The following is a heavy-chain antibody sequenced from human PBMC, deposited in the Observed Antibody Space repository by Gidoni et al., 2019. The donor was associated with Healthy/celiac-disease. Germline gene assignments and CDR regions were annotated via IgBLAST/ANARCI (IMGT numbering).Heavy chain of an antibody. V-gene: IGHV3-15*01. CDR3: TTCGSCFYYYYGMDV. CDR1: GFTFSNAW. CDR2: IKSKTDGGTT. D-gene: IGHD2-15*01. Sequence: EVQLVESGGGLVKPGGSLRLSCAASGFTFSNAWMSWVRQAPGKGLEWVGRIKSKTDGGTTDYAAPVKGRFTISRDDSKNTLYLQMNSLKTEDTAVYYCTTCGSCFYYYYGMDVWGQGTTVTVSS. J-gene: IGHJ6*02.